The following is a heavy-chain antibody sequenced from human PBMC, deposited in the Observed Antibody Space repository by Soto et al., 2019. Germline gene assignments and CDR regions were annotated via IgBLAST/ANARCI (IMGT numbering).Heavy chain of an antibody. D-gene: IGHD3-10*01. CDR1: GFTFSDHY. Sequence: GGSLRLSCAASGFTFSDHYMTWIRQAPGKGLEWVSYISGSGTTIYYTGSVKGRFTVSRDNAKNSVYLQMNSLRAEDTAVYYCASDPYYYASDYWGQGTLVTVSS. V-gene: IGHV3-11*01. CDR3: ASDPYYYASDY. J-gene: IGHJ4*02. CDR2: ISGSGTTI.